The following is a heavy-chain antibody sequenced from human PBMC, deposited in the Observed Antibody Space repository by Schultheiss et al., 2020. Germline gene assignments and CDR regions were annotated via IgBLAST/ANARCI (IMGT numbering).Heavy chain of an antibody. Sequence: GGSLRLSCAASGFTVSSNYMSWVRQAPGKGLEWVSVIYSGGSTYYADSVKGRFTISRDNSKNTLYLQMNSLRAEDTAVYYCTRDPQYRPYYYYGRDVWGLGTTVTVSS. CDR3: TRDPQYRPYYYYGRDV. V-gene: IGHV3-66*01. D-gene: IGHD2-2*02. J-gene: IGHJ6*02. CDR1: GFTVSSNY. CDR2: IYSGGST.